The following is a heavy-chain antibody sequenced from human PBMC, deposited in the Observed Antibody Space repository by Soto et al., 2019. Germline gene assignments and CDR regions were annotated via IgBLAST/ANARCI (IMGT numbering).Heavy chain of an antibody. CDR1: GFAFSSYA. D-gene: IGHD2-2*01. Sequence: GGSLRLSCAASGFAFSSYAMSWVRQAPGKGLEWVSAISGSGGSTYYADSVKGRFTISRDNSKNTLYLQMNSLRAEDTAVYYCAKVKYQLLFFDAFDIWGQGTMVTVSS. V-gene: IGHV3-23*01. CDR3: AKVKYQLLFFDAFDI. J-gene: IGHJ3*02. CDR2: ISGSGGST.